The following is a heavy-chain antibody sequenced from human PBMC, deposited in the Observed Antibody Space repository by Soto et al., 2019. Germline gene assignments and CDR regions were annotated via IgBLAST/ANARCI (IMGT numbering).Heavy chain of an antibody. CDR2: INWNGGST. D-gene: IGHD2-15*01. Sequence: GGSLRLSCAASGFTFDDYGMSWVRQAPGKGLEWVSGINWNGGSTGYADSVKGRFTISRDNAKNSLYLQMNSLRAEDTALYYCARALGYCSGGSCYPYYYYGMDVWGQGTTVTVSS. V-gene: IGHV3-20*04. CDR3: ARALGYCSGGSCYPYYYYGMDV. J-gene: IGHJ6*02. CDR1: GFTFDDYG.